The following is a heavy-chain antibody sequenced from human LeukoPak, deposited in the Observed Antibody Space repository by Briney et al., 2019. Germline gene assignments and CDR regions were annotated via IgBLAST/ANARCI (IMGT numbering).Heavy chain of an antibody. Sequence: PSETLSLTCAVSGGSISSTNWWSWVRQPPGEGLGWIGEIYHSGSTNYNPSLKSRVTISADKSKNQFSLKLTYVTAADTAVYYCARDRMGVRAFDYWGQGTLVTVSS. J-gene: IGHJ4*02. D-gene: IGHD3-10*01. V-gene: IGHV4-4*02. CDR1: GGSISSTNW. CDR3: ARDRMGVRAFDY. CDR2: IYHSGST.